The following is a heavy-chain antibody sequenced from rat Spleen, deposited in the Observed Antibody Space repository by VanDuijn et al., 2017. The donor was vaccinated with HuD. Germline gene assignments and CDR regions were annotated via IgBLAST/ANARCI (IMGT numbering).Heavy chain of an antibody. J-gene: IGHJ2*01. CDR2: ISSGGRK. CDR3: ARLTIGS. V-gene: IGHV2S8*01. CDR1: GFSLTSYG. D-gene: IGHD1-3*01. Sequence: QVQLKESGPGLVQPSQTLSLTCTVSGFSLTSYGVSWVRQPPGKGLEWIAAISSGGRKYYNSALKSRLSISRDTSKSQVFLKMNSLQTEDTAMYFCARLTIGSWGQGVMVTVSS.